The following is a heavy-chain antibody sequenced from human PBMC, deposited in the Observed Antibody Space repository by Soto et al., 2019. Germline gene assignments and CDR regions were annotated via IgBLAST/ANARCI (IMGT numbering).Heavy chain of an antibody. J-gene: IGHJ4*02. D-gene: IGHD6-19*01. CDR1: GFTFSRFA. CDR3: ATYIAVAGPQDY. Sequence: PGGSLRLSCAASGFTFSRFALHWVRQAPGKGLEWVSGISGSGGTPYYADSVKGRFTISRENYKKTLCLQMNSLRVEDTAVYYCATYIAVAGPQDYWGQGTLVTVSS. V-gene: IGHV3-23*01. CDR2: ISGSGGTP.